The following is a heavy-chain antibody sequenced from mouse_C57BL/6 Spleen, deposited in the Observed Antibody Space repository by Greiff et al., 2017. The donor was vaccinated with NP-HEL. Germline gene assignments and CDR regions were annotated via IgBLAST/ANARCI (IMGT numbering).Heavy chain of an antibody. D-gene: IGHD1-1*01. Sequence: VQLQQSGAELVRPGASVTLSCKASGYTFTDYEMHWVKQTPVHGLEWIGAIDPETGGTAYNQKFKGKAILTADKSSSTAYMELRSLTSEDSAVYYCTRWGTTVVATSDYWGQGTTLTVSS. V-gene: IGHV1-15*01. CDR3: TRWGTTVVATSDY. CDR2: IDPETGGT. CDR1: GYTFTDYE. J-gene: IGHJ2*01.